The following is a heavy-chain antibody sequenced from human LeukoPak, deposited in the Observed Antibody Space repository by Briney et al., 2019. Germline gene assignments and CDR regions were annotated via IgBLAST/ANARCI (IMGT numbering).Heavy chain of an antibody. CDR3: AKVLDGQHTYYYYGMDV. CDR2: ISGSGGST. Sequence: PGGSLRLSCAASGFTFSSYAMSWVRQAPGKGLEWVSAISGSGGSTYYADSVKGRFTISRDNSKNTLYLQMNSLRAEDTAVYYCAKVLDGQHTYYYYGMDVWGQGTTVTVSS. CDR1: GFTFSSYA. J-gene: IGHJ6*02. V-gene: IGHV3-23*01. D-gene: IGHD2/OR15-2a*01.